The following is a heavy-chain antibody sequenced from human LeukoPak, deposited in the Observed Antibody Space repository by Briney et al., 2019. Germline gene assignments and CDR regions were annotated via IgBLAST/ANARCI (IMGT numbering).Heavy chain of an antibody. V-gene: IGHV3-64*01. CDR2: ISSNGGSI. CDR1: GFTFSSYD. D-gene: IGHD3-9*01. Sequence: TGGSLRLSCAASGFTFSSYDMHWVRQAPGKGLEYVSAISSNGGSIYYANSVKGRFTISRDNSKNTLYLQMGSLRAEDMAVYYCARAGYSDAFDIWGQGTMVTVSS. J-gene: IGHJ3*02. CDR3: ARAGYSDAFDI.